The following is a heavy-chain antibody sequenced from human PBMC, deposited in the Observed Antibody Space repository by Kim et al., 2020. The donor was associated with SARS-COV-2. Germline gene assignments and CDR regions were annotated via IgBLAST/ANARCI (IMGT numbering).Heavy chain of an antibody. J-gene: IGHJ4*02. CDR2: VSNYNDGP. Sequence: ASVKVSCKASGHTFTNYGISWVRQAPGQGLEWMGWVSNYNDGPNYAQKFQGRVTMIMDTSTDTAYMELRSLRSDDTAMYYCARDQGTKELDSFDSWGQGTLVIVSS. CDR3: ARDQGTKELDSFDS. V-gene: IGHV1-18*01. CDR1: GHTFTNYG. D-gene: IGHD1-1*01.